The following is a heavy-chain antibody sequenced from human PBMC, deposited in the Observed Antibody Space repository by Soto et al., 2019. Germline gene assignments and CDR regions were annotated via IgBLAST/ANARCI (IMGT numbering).Heavy chain of an antibody. CDR1: GGSISSTNW. V-gene: IGHV4-4*02. CDR3: VRDSGNGWKDY. CDR2: IDHSGST. D-gene: IGHD6-19*01. J-gene: IGHJ4*02. Sequence: QVQLQASGPGLVKPSGTLSLTCAVSGGSISSTNWWNWVRQPPGKGLEWIGEIDHSGSTNYTPSLKSRVTMSVDKPKNQFSLKLSSVTAADTAVYYCVRDSGNGWKDYWGQGTLVTVSS.